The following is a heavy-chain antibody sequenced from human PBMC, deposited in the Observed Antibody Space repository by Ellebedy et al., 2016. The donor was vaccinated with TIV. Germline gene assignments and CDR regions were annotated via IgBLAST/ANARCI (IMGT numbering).Heavy chain of an antibody. CDR2: INPSGGST. CDR1: GYTFSNYF. Sequence: AASVKVSCKASGYTFSNYFMHWVRQAPGQGLEWMGIINPSGGSTTYAQKLQGWVTMTRDTSISTAYMELSRLRSDDTAVYYCARGDSSGLFQHWGQGTLVTVSS. J-gene: IGHJ1*01. CDR3: ARGDSSGLFQH. D-gene: IGHD6-19*01. V-gene: IGHV1-46*04.